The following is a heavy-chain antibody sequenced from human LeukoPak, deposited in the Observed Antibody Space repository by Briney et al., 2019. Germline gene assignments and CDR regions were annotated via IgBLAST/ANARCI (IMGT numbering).Heavy chain of an antibody. CDR3: ARDPSLYGSGIWFDP. Sequence: GGSLRLSCAASGFTFSRYSMNWVRQAPGKGLEWVSYISSSSSTIYYADSVKGRFTISRDNAKNSLYLQMNSLRAEDTAVYYCARDPSLYGSGIWFDPWGQGTLVTVSS. CDR1: GFTFSRYS. V-gene: IGHV3-48*01. D-gene: IGHD3-10*01. J-gene: IGHJ5*02. CDR2: ISSSSSTI.